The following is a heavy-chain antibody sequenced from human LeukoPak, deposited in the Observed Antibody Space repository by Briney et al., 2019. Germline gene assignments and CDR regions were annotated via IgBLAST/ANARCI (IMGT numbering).Heavy chain of an antibody. CDR2: IKPDGSER. CDR1: GFTFSSYW. Sequence: GGSLRLSCAASGFTFSSYWMSWVRQAPGKGLEWVANIKPDGSERYYVDSVKGRFTISRDNAKNSLSLQMNSLRAEDTAVYYCAREAGTGDYWGQGTLVTVSS. CDR3: AREAGTGDY. D-gene: IGHD6-19*01. V-gene: IGHV3-7*01. J-gene: IGHJ4*02.